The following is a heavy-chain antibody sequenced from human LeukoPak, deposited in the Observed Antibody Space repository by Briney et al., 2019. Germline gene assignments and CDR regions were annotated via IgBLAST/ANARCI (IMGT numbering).Heavy chain of an antibody. V-gene: IGHV3-74*01. CDR2: INSDGSST. CDR1: GFTFSSYW. Sequence: GGSLRLSCAASGFTFSSYWMHWVRQAPGKGLVWVSRINSDGSSTSYADSVKGRFTISRDNAKNTLYLQMSSLRAEDTAVYYCARDPGDIVVIDNWGQGTLVTVSS. CDR3: ARDPGDIVVIDN. J-gene: IGHJ4*02. D-gene: IGHD2-15*01.